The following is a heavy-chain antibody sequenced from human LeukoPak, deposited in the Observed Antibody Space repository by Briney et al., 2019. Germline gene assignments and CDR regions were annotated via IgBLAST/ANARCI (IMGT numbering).Heavy chain of an antibody. D-gene: IGHD2-8*02. V-gene: IGHV5-51*01. CDR1: GYSFTSYW. CDR3: ARLPILVGRLDF. CDR2: IYPGDSDT. J-gene: IGHJ4*02. Sequence: RESPKISRKGSGYSFTSYWIGWVRQMPGKGLEWMGIIYPGDSDTRYSPSFQGQVTISADKSISTAYLQWSSLKASDTAMYDCARLPILVGRLDFWGQGTLVTVSS.